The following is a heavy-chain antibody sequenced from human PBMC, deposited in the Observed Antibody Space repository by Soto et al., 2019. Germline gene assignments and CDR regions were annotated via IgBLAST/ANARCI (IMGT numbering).Heavy chain of an antibody. V-gene: IGHV1-18*01. CDR1: GYTFTSYG. J-gene: IGHJ5*02. CDR2: ISAYNGNT. CDR3: ARDTVTIFAVQFPLDP. D-gene: IGHD3-3*01. Sequence: GASGKVSCKASGYTFTSYGISWVRQAPGQGLEWMGWISAYNGNTNYAQKLQGRVTMTTDTSTSTAYMELRSLRSDDTAVYYCARDTVTIFAVQFPLDPWGQGTLVTVSS.